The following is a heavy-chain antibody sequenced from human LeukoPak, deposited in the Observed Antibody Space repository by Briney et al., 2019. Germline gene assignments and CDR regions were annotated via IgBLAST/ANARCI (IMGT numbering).Heavy chain of an antibody. V-gene: IGHV3-30*02. J-gene: IGHJ4*02. CDR3: AKRPPAYYYDSSGYYGGHFDY. D-gene: IGHD3-22*01. Sequence: GGSLRLSCAASGFTFSTYGMHWVRQAPGKGLEWVAFIRYDGSNKYYADSVKGRFTISRDNSKNTLYLQMNSLRAEDTAVYYCAKRPPAYYYDSSGYYGGHFDYWGQGTLVIVSS. CDR1: GFTFSTYG. CDR2: IRYDGSNK.